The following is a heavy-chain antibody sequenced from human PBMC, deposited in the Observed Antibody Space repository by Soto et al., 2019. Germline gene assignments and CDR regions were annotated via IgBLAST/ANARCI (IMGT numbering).Heavy chain of an antibody. CDR1: GFTFTSSA. CDR2: IVVGSGNT. CDR3: AAETAAASYGMDV. V-gene: IGHV1-58*01. J-gene: IGHJ6*02. Sequence: GASVKVSCKASGFTFTSSAVQWVRQARGQRLEWIGWIVVGSGNTNYAQKFQERVTITRDMSTNTAYMELSSLRSEDTAVYYCAAETAAASYGMDVWGQGTTVTVSS. D-gene: IGHD6-13*01.